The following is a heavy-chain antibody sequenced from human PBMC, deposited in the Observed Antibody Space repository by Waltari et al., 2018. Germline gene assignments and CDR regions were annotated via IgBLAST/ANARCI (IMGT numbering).Heavy chain of an antibody. CDR1: GFPFGNCW. CDR2: IKTYGSIT. V-gene: IGHV3-74*01. Sequence: QLVESGGGFVQPGGSLKLPCAPSGFPFGNCWFHWVRQAQGKGLLSVANIKTYGSITNYADSVKGRFTISRDNAKNTLFLQMNSLRAEDTALYYCVLYSSEVLGDCWGRGTLVTVSS. CDR3: VLYSSEVLGDC. J-gene: IGHJ4*02. D-gene: IGHD6-25*01.